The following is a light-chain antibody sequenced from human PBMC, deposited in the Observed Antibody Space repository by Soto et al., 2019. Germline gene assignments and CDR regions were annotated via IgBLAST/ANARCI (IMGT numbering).Light chain of an antibody. J-gene: IGLJ1*01. CDR3: SSYAGTNTFL. CDR2: QVT. Sequence: QSALTQPASASGSPGQSITISCTGTSSDFGTYNVVSWYQQRPGEAPKLMIYQVTKRPSGVSNRFSGSKSGNTASLTISGLQAEDEAHYYCSSYAGTNTFLFGTGTKVTVL. V-gene: IGLV2-23*02. CDR1: SSDFGTYNV.